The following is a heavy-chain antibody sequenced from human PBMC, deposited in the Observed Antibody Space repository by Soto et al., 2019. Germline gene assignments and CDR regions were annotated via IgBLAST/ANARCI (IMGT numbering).Heavy chain of an antibody. CDR2: IIPIFGTA. CDR1: GGTFSSYA. D-gene: IGHD6-19*01. Sequence: SVKVSCKASGGTFSSYAISWVRQAPGHGLEWMGGIIPIFGTAHYAQKFQGRVTITADKSTSTAYVELGSLRSEHTAVYYRARDRQSYGMDVWGQGTTVTVSS. V-gene: IGHV1-69*06. J-gene: IGHJ6*02. CDR3: ARDRQSYGMDV.